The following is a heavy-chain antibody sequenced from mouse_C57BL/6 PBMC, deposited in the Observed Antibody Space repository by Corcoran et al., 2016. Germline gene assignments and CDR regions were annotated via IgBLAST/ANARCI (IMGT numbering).Heavy chain of an antibody. D-gene: IGHD1-1*01. V-gene: IGHV8-12*01. CDR3: ARRYYGSSPYWYFDV. Sequence: QVTLKESGPGILQSSQTLSLTCSFSGFSLSTSGMGVSWIRQPSGKGLEWLAHIYWDDDKRYNPSLKSRLTNSKDTSRNQVFLKITSVDTAYTATYYCARRYYGSSPYWYFDVWGTGTTVTVSS. CDR2: IYWDDDK. J-gene: IGHJ1*03. CDR1: GFSLSTSGMG.